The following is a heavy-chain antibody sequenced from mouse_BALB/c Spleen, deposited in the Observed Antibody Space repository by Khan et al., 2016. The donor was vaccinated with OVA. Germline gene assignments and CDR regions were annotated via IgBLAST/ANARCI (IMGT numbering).Heavy chain of an antibody. V-gene: IGHV5-6*01. Sequence: EVQLVESGGDLVKSGGSLKLSCAASGFTFSPYSMSWVRQTPDKGLEWVATISSDGDYTYYPDSVKGRFNISRDNAKNTLYLQMSSLKSEDTAIYYCATHLTGSFAYWGQGTLVTVSA. CDR3: ATHLTGSFAY. CDR1: GFTFSPYS. CDR2: ISSDGDYT. J-gene: IGHJ3*01. D-gene: IGHD4-1*01.